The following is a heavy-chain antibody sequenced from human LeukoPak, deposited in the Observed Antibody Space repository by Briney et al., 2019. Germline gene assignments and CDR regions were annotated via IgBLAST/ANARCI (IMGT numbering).Heavy chain of an antibody. CDR3: ARFRYSSGWYNFDY. V-gene: IGHV4-4*09. CDR1: GDSISNYY. D-gene: IGHD6-19*01. Sequence: SETLPLTCTVSGDSISNYYWSWIRQSPGKGLEWIGYIYPSGSTSYNPSLKSRVAISVDTSKNQFSLKLSSVTAADTAVYYCARFRYSSGWYNFDYWGQGTLVTVSS. J-gene: IGHJ4*02. CDR2: IYPSGST.